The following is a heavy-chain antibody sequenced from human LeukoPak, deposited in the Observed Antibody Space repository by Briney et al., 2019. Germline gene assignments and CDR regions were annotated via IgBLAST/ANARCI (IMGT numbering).Heavy chain of an antibody. CDR3: ARGGGPTPVHRQYETDY. D-gene: IGHD2-15*01. V-gene: IGHV1-2*02. J-gene: IGHJ4*02. CDR2: INPNSGGT. CDR1: GYTFTGYY. Sequence: ASVKVSCKASGYTFTGYYMHWVRQAPGQGLEWMGWINPNSGGTNYAQKFQGRVTMTRDTSISTAYMELRSLRSDDTAVYYCARGGGPTPVHRQYETDYWGQGTLVTVSS.